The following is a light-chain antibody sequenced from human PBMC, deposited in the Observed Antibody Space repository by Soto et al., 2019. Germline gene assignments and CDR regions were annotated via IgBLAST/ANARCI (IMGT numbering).Light chain of an antibody. CDR3: QQYGSPPRFT. Sequence: EIVLTQSPGTLSLSPGERATLSCRASQSIASSYLAWFQQKPGQAPRLLIYGASSRATGIPDRFSGSGSRTDFTLTITRLEPEDFAVYCCQQYGSPPRFTFGPGTKVDIK. J-gene: IGKJ3*01. CDR2: GAS. V-gene: IGKV3-20*01. CDR1: QSIASSY.